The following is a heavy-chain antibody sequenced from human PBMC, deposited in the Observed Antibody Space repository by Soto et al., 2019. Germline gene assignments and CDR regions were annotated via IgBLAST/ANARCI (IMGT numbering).Heavy chain of an antibody. V-gene: IGHV3-23*01. CDR3: VKDTVVVINGGDLDY. Sequence: GGSLRLSCEASGFTYVKYAMSWVRQAPGKGLEWVSGISGDAGRTFYADSVKGRFTISRDNSKNTVYLQMNSLRVEDTAVYYCVKDTVVVINGGDLDYWGQGTLVTVSS. CDR2: ISGDAGRT. CDR1: GFTYVKYA. D-gene: IGHD3-22*01. J-gene: IGHJ4*02.